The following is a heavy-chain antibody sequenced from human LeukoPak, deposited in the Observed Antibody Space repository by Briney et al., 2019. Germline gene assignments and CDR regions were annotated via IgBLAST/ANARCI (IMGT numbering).Heavy chain of an antibody. CDR2: IGTAGDT. CDR1: GFTFSSYD. Sequence: GGSLRLSCAASGFTFSSYDMHWVRQATGKGLEWVSAIGTAGDTYYPGSVKGRFTIYRENGKNSLYLQMNRLRAGDTDVYYGARSRGTMVRGVLHGMDVWGQGTTVTVSS. CDR3: ARSRGTMVRGVLHGMDV. V-gene: IGHV3-13*01. J-gene: IGHJ6*02. D-gene: IGHD3-10*01.